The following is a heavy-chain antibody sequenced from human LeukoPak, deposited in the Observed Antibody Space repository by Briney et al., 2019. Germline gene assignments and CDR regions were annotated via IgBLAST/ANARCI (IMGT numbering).Heavy chain of an antibody. CDR3: ANTKSELPYYYYYMDV. D-gene: IGHD1-7*01. CDR1: GFTFSSYG. CDR2: IRYDGSNK. V-gene: IGHV3-30*02. J-gene: IGHJ6*03. Sequence: GGSLRLSCAASGFTFSSYGMHWVRQAPGKGLEWVAFIRYDGSNKYYADSVKGRFTISRDNSKNTLYVQMISLRAEDTAVYYCANTKSELPYYYYYMDVWGKGTTVTVSS.